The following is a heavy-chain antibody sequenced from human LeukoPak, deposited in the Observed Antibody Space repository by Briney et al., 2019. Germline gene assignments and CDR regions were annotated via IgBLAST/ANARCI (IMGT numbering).Heavy chain of an antibody. J-gene: IGHJ2*01. CDR1: GGSFNSYA. Sequence: SVKVSCKASGGSFNSYAISWVRQAPGQGLEWMGGIIPIFGTANYAQKFQGKVTITADKSTNTAYMELSSLRSEDTAVYYCARSQPLAYFDLWGRGTLVTVSS. CDR2: IIPIFGTA. V-gene: IGHV1-69*06. CDR3: ARSQPLAYFDL.